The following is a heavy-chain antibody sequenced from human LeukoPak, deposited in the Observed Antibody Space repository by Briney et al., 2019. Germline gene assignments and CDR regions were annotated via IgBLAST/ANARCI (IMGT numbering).Heavy chain of an antibody. CDR3: AATSGHDYGGNAFDY. CDR2: IIPILGIA. J-gene: IGHJ4*02. CDR1: GGTFSSYA. Sequence: ASVKVSCKASGGTFSSYAISWVRQAPGQGLEWMGRIIPILGIANYAQKFQGRVTITADKSTSTAYMELSSLRSEDTAVYHCAATSGHDYGGNAFDYWGQGTLVTVSS. D-gene: IGHD4-23*01. V-gene: IGHV1-69*04.